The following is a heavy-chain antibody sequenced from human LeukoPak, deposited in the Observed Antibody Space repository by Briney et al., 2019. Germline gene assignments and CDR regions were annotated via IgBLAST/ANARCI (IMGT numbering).Heavy chain of an antibody. CDR2: IYPGDSDT. Sequence: GESLQISCKGSGYGFSTYWTAWVRQMPGKGLEWMGIIYPGDSDTRYSPSFQGQVTISADKSISTAYLQWSSLKASDTAMYYCARDGYFDYWGQGTLVTVSS. D-gene: IGHD5-24*01. J-gene: IGHJ4*02. CDR1: GYGFSTYW. V-gene: IGHV5-51*01. CDR3: ARDGYFDY.